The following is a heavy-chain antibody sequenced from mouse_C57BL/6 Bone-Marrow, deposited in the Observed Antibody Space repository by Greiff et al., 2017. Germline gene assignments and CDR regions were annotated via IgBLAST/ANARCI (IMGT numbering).Heavy chain of an antibody. CDR2: INPSSGYT. V-gene: IGHV1-7*01. CDR3: ARADYGNWGFAY. CDR1: GYTFTNYW. J-gene: IGHJ3*01. D-gene: IGHD2-1*01. Sequence: VQLQQSGAELAKPGASVKLSCKASGYTFTNYWMHWVKQRPGQGLEWIGYINPSSGYTTYTQKFKDKATLTADKSSSTAYMQLSSLTYEDSAVYYCARADYGNWGFAYWGQGTLVTVSA.